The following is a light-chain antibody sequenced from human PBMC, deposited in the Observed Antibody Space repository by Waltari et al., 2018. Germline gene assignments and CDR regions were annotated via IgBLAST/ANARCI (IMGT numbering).Light chain of an antibody. V-gene: IGLV1-47*01. J-gene: IGLJ1*01. CDR2: RNN. CDR3: ASWDESHYV. Sequence: QSVLTQPPSASETPGQRVTISCSGSHSNLGSNYLYWYQQLPGPAPKLLIYRNNLRPSGVPDRFSASTYGTWASLVISGLRSEDEGVYYCASWDESHYVFGGGTTVTVL. CDR1: HSNLGSNY.